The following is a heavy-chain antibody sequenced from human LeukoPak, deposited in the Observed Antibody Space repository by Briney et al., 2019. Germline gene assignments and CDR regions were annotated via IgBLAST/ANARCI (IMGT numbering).Heavy chain of an antibody. CDR3: AKDGGATTTYYFDY. CDR2: IKQDGSEK. J-gene: IGHJ4*02. Sequence: GGSLRLSCAASGFTFSSYWMSWVRQAPGKGLAWVANIKQDGSEKYYVDSVKGRFTISRDNAKNSLYLQMNSLRAEDTAVYYCAKDGGATTTYYFDYWGQGTLVTVSS. D-gene: IGHD1-26*01. CDR1: GFTFSSYW. V-gene: IGHV3-7*01.